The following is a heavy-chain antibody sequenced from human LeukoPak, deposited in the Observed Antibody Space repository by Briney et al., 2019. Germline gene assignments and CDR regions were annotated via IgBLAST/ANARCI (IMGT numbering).Heavy chain of an antibody. V-gene: IGHV1-24*01. J-gene: IGHJ3*02. CDR2: FDPEDGET. CDR1: GFTLTELF. CDR3: ATEGVFDAFDI. Sequence: ASVKVSCKVSGFTLTELFMHWVRQAPGKGLEWMGGFDPEDGETIYAQNYQGRVIMTDDTSTDTAYKELSSLRSEDTAVYYCATEGVFDAFDIWGQGTMVTVSS. D-gene: IGHD3-16*01.